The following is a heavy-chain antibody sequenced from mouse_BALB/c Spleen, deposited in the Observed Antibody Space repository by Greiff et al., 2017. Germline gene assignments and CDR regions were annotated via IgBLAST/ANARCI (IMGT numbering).Heavy chain of an antibody. CDR1: GFTFSSYA. Sequence: EVQLQESGGGLVKPGGSLKLSCAASGFTFSSYAMSWVRQTPEKRLEWVATISSGGSYTYYPDSVKGRFTISRDNAKNTLYLQMSSLRSEDTAMYYCARRDYEFAYWGQGTLVTVSA. CDR3: ARRDYEFAY. V-gene: IGHV5-9-3*01. CDR2: ISSGGSYT. J-gene: IGHJ3*01. D-gene: IGHD2-4*01.